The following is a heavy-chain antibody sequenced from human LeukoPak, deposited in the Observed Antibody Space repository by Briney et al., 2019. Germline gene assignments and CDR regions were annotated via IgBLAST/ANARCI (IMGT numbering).Heavy chain of an antibody. CDR3: AAPGEWLVYEGYLGGYFDL. CDR2: IYYSGST. J-gene: IGHJ2*01. Sequence: SETLSLTCTVSGGSISSSSYYWGWIRQPPGKGLEWIGSIYYSGSTYYNPSLKSRVTISVDTSKNQFSLKLSSVTAADTAVYYCAAPGEWLVYEGYLGGYFDLWGRGTLVTVSS. CDR1: GGSISSSSYY. V-gene: IGHV4-39*07. D-gene: IGHD6-19*01.